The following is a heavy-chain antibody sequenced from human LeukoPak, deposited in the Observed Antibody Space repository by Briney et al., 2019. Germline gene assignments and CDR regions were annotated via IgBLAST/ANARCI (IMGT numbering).Heavy chain of an antibody. V-gene: IGHV3-53*01. CDR1: GFTVSRKY. J-gene: IGHJ4*02. Sequence: GGSLRLSCAASGFTVSRKYMSWVRQAPGKGLEWVSVIYSGASTYYADSVKGRFTISRDNSKDTLYLQMNSLRAEDTAVYYCARANDFWSGYYTPQAPYFDYWGQGTLVTVSS. CDR3: ARANDFWSGYYTPQAPYFDY. CDR2: IYSGAST. D-gene: IGHD3-3*01.